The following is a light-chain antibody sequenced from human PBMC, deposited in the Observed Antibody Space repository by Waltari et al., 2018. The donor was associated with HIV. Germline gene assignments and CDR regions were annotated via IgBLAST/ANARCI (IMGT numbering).Light chain of an antibody. V-gene: IGKV1-9*01. CDR2: TAS. CDR1: QGISSY. J-gene: IGKJ2*01. CDR3: QQLVQT. Sequence: QLTQSPSFLSASVGDKVTITCRASQGISSYLASNQPEPGQAPNLLTSTASTLQNGVPSRFSGRGSGTEFTLTISRLQPEDFATYYCQQLVQTFGQGTKLEIK.